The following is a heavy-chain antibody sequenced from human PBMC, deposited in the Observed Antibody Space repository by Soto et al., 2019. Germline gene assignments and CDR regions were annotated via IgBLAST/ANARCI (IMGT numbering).Heavy chain of an antibody. CDR3: ARARSDYDFWSGYYSLDY. CDR1: GFTFSSYA. J-gene: IGHJ4*02. V-gene: IGHV3-30-3*01. D-gene: IGHD3-3*01. Sequence: VQLVESGGGVVQPGRSLRLSCAASGFTFSSYAMHWVRQAPGKGLEWVAVISYDGSNKYYADSVKGRFTISRDNSKNTLYLQMNSLRAEDTAVYYCARARSDYDFWSGYYSLDYWGQGTLVTVSS. CDR2: ISYDGSNK.